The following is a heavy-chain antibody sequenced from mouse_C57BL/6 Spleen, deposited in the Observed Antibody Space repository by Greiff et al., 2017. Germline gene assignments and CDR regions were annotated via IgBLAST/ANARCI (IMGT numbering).Heavy chain of an antibody. CDR1: GYTFTDYY. Sequence: QVHLKQSGAELVRPGASVKLSCKASGYTFTDYYINWVKQRPGQGLEWIARIYPGSGNTYYNEKFKGKATLTAEKSSSTAYMQLSSLTSEDSAVYFCARYYYGSSYGYFDVWGTGTTVTVSS. D-gene: IGHD1-1*01. V-gene: IGHV1-76*01. CDR3: ARYYYGSSYGYFDV. J-gene: IGHJ1*03. CDR2: IYPGSGNT.